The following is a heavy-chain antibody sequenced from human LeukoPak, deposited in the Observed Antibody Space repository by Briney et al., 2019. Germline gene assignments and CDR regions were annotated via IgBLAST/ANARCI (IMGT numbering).Heavy chain of an antibody. CDR1: GFTFIRYW. Sequence: GGSLRLSCAASGFTFIRYWMTWVRQAPGKGLEWVSSISSSSSYRYYADSVKGRFTISRDNAKNSLYLQMNSLRAEDTAVYYCARYEGGPGFDYWGPGTLVAVSS. D-gene: IGHD2-8*01. J-gene: IGHJ4*02. V-gene: IGHV3-21*01. CDR2: ISSSSSYR. CDR3: ARYEGGPGFDY.